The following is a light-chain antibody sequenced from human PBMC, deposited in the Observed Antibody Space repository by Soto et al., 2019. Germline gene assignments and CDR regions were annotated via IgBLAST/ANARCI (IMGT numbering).Light chain of an antibody. V-gene: IGKV3-15*01. J-gene: IGKJ1*01. CDR2: GAS. CDR3: QQYNNRPPWT. Sequence: EIVMTQSPATLSVSPGERATLSCRASQSVSSNLAWYQQKPGQAPRLLIYGASTRATDTPARFSGSGSGTEFTLTLSSLQSEDFAVYYCQQYNNRPPWTFGQGTKVEIK. CDR1: QSVSSN.